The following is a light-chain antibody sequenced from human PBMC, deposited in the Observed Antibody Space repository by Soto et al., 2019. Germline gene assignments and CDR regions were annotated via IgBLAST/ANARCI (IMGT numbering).Light chain of an antibody. Sequence: DIQMTQSLSTLSASLGDRVTITCRASQSISTSLAWYQQKSGKAPKLLIYQASTLESGVPSRFSGSGSGTAFTLTISSLQPDDFATYYCQQYNNFPWTFGHGTKVEIK. CDR1: QSISTS. CDR2: QAS. CDR3: QQYNNFPWT. V-gene: IGKV1-5*03. J-gene: IGKJ1*01.